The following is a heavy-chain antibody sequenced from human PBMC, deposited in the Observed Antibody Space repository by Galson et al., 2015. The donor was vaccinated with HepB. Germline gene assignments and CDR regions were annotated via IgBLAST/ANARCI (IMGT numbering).Heavy chain of an antibody. CDR1: GFTFSSYA. D-gene: IGHD6-19*01. CDR2: ISYDGRNK. J-gene: IGHJ1*01. CDR3: ARDKVETVAGTGYFQH. Sequence: SLRLSCAASGFTFSSYAMHWVRRALGKGLEWVALISYDGRNKHYVDSVKGRFTISRDNSKNTLYLQMNSLRAEDTAVYYCARDKVETVAGTGYFQHWGQGTLVTVSS. V-gene: IGHV3-30*04.